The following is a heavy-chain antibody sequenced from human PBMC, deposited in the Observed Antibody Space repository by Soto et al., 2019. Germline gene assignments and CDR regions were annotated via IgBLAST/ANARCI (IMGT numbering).Heavy chain of an antibody. CDR3: TSFDSSGYYPQNPY. CDR2: IIPILGTA. Sequence: ASVKVSCKVSGGSFSSFSINWVRQAPGQGFEWMGGIIPILGTANFTQKFQGRVTFTADESTTTAYMTLSSLTSEDTAIYYCTSFDSSGYYPQNPYWGPGTQVTVS. V-gene: IGHV1-69*13. CDR1: GGSFSSFS. D-gene: IGHD3-22*01. J-gene: IGHJ4*02.